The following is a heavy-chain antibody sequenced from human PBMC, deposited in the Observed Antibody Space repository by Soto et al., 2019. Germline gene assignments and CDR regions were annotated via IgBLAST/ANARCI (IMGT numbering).Heavy chain of an antibody. Sequence: PGGSLRLSCAASGFTFSDYYMSWIRQAPGKGLEWVSYISSSGSTIYYADSVKGRFTISRDNAKNSLELQMNRGRADDTAVYYCAGDRVSTSCFDYWGQGTLVTVSS. D-gene: IGHD6-6*01. CDR1: GFTFSDYY. CDR2: ISSSGSTI. CDR3: AGDRVSTSCFDY. J-gene: IGHJ4*02. V-gene: IGHV3-11*01.